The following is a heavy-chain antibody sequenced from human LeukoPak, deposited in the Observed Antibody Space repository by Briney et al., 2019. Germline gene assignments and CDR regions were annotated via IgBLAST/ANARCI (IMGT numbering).Heavy chain of an antibody. CDR3: GRYYYYMDV. Sequence: PSETLSLTCTVSGYSISSGYYWGWIRQPPGKGLEWIGSIYHSGSTYYNPSLKSRVTISVDTSKNQFSLKLSSVTAADTAVYYCGRYYYYMDVWGKGTTVTVS. J-gene: IGHJ6*03. V-gene: IGHV4-38-2*02. CDR1: GYSISSGYY. CDR2: IYHSGST.